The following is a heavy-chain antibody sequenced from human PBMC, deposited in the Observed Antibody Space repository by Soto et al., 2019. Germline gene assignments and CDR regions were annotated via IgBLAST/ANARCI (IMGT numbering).Heavy chain of an antibody. J-gene: IGHJ4*02. CDR1: GFTFSSYA. CDR3: AKATESRVAHWLPGWFDY. Sequence: EVQLLESGGGLVQPGGSLRLSCAASGFTFSSYAMSWVRQTPGKGLEWVSAISGSGGSTYYADSVKGRSTISRDNSKTSLYLEMNSRSAEDTDVYYCAKATESRVAHWLPGWFDYWGQ. V-gene: IGHV3-23*01. D-gene: IGHD6-19*01. CDR2: ISGSGGST.